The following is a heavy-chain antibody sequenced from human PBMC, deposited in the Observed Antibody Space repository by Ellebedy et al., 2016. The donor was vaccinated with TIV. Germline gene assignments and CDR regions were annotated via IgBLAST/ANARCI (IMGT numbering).Heavy chain of an antibody. Sequence: GESLKISCAASGFTFSIYAMSWVRQAPGKGLEWVSLISGSGDRTYYADSVKGRFTISRDNSKNPVYLQMNSLRAEDTAVYYCARGVLSGYWGQGTLVTVSS. CDR2: ISGSGDRT. CDR1: GFTFSIYA. V-gene: IGHV3-23*01. J-gene: IGHJ4*02. CDR3: ARGVLSGY. D-gene: IGHD2/OR15-2a*01.